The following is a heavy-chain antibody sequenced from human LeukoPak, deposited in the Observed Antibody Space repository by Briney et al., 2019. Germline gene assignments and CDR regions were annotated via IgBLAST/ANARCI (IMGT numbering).Heavy chain of an antibody. Sequence: SETLSLTCTVSGGSISSGGYYWTWIRQHPGKGLEWIGSIYYSGNTYHNPSLKGRLTISIDTSKNQFSLKLNSVTAADTAVYYCARAPDYGGYEGGTGFDYWGQGTLVTVSS. CDR1: GGSISSGGYY. CDR2: IYYSGNT. D-gene: IGHD4-17*01. CDR3: ARAPDYGGYEGGTGFDY. J-gene: IGHJ4*02. V-gene: IGHV4-31*03.